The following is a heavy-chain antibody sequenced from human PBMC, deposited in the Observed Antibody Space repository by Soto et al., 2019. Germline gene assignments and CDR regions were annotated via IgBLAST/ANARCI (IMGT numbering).Heavy chain of an antibody. CDR1: GGSISSGDYY. Sequence: PSETLSLTCTVSGGSISSGDYYWSWIRQPPGKGLEWIGYIYYSGSTYYNPSLRSRVTISVDTSKNQFSLKLSSVTAADTAVYYCASEVREYYFDYWGQGTLVTVS. D-gene: IGHD2-2*01. CDR3: ASEVREYYFDY. V-gene: IGHV4-30-4*01. J-gene: IGHJ4*02. CDR2: IYYSGST.